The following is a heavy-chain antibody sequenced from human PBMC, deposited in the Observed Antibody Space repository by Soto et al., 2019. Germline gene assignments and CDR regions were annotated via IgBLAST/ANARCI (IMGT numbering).Heavy chain of an antibody. CDR2: IYYSGST. J-gene: IGHJ3*02. D-gene: IGHD1-26*01. Sequence: SETLSLTCTVSCGSISSGDYYWSWIRQPPGKDLEWIGYIYYSGSTYYNPSLKGRVTISMDTSKNQFSLKLSSVTAADTAVYYCARGGGTTGDAFDIWGQGTMVTVSS. V-gene: IGHV4-30-4*01. CDR3: ARGGGTTGDAFDI. CDR1: CGSISSGDYY.